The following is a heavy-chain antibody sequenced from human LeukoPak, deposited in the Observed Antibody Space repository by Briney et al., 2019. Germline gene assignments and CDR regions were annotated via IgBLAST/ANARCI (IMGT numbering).Heavy chain of an antibody. CDR3: ARVGYSSSSFDY. V-gene: IGHV3-7*02. D-gene: IGHD6-6*01. CDR2: INKAGRAK. J-gene: IGHJ4*02. Sequence: PLGCLRDSSAPSLFTPKNSRMSSGSQAPGRRRGWGANINKAGRAKYYVDSVKGRFTIARDNATNSQYMEMNRLRAADAGVYYCARVGYSSSSFDYWGQGTLVTVSS. CDR1: LFTPKNSR.